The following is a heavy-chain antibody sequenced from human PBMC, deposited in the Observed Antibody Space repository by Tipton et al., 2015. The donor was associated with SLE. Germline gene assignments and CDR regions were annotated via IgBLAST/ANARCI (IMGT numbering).Heavy chain of an antibody. CDR2: ISHPGST. J-gene: IGHJ6*03. CDR3: ARGLGAYSSGWRYYYYYMDV. D-gene: IGHD6-19*01. Sequence: LRLSCAVYGGSFRGYSWTWIRQPPGKGLEWIGEISHPGSTKYNPSLKSRVSISLDTAKNQFSLKLSSVTAADTAVYYCARGLGAYSSGWRYYYYYMDVWGKGTTVTVSS. CDR1: GGSFRGYS. V-gene: IGHV4-34*01.